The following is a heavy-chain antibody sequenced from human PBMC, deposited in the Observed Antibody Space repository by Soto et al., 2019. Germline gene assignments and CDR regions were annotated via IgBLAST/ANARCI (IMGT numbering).Heavy chain of an antibody. CDR2: IYHSGST. CDR1: GGSISSGGYS. D-gene: IGHD3-22*01. J-gene: IGHJ4*02. Sequence: QLQLQESGSGLVKPSQTLSLTCAVSGGSISSGGYSWSWIRQPPGKGLEWIGYIYHSGSTYYNPSLKSRVTMSVDRSKNQFSLKLSSVTAADTAVYYCARGGDYYDSSGYYSFDYWGQGTLVTVSS. V-gene: IGHV4-30-2*01. CDR3: ARGGDYYDSSGYYSFDY.